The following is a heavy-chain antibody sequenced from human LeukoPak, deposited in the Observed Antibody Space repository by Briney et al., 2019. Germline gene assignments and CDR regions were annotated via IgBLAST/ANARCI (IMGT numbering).Heavy chain of an antibody. D-gene: IGHD3-10*01. CDR1: GYTFTSYA. Sequence: SVKVSCKASGYTFTSYAMHWVRQAPGQRLEWMGGIIPIFGTANYAQKFQGRVTITADESTSTAYMELSSLRSEDTAVYYCARGRVTMVRGPYYYYYGMDVWGQGTTVTVSS. V-gene: IGHV1-69*13. CDR2: IIPIFGTA. J-gene: IGHJ6*02. CDR3: ARGRVTMVRGPYYYYYGMDV.